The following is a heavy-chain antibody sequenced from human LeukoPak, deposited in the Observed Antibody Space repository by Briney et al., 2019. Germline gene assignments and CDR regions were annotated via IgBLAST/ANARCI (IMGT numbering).Heavy chain of an antibody. J-gene: IGHJ4*02. CDR3: ARASGDIVETATMGSY. Sequence: PGGSLRLSCAASGFTFNSYIMNWVRQAPGKGLEWVSSISSSSSSIYYADSVKGRFTISRDNAKNSLYLQMNSLRAEDTAVYYCARASGDIVETATMGSYWGQGTLVTVSP. CDR1: GFTFNSYI. D-gene: IGHD5-18*01. V-gene: IGHV3-21*01. CDR2: ISSSSSSI.